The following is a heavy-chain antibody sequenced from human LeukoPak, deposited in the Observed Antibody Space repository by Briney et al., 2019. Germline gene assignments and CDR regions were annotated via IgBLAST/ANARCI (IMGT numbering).Heavy chain of an antibody. CDR3: ARSEELSLYYFDY. V-gene: IGHV5-51*01. Sequence: GVSLKISCKGSGYSFTSYWIGWVRQMPGKGLEWMGIIYPGDSDTRYSPSFQGQVTISADKSISTAYLQWSSLKASDTAMYYCARSEELSLYYFDYWGQGTLVTVSS. J-gene: IGHJ4*02. CDR2: IYPGDSDT. D-gene: IGHD3-16*02. CDR1: GYSFTSYW.